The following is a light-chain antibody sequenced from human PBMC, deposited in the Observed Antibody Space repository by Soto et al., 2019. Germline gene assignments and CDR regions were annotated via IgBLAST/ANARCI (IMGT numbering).Light chain of an antibody. CDR1: QSVAGSS. Sequence: EIVLTQSPGTLSLSPGETATLSCRASQSVAGSSLAWYQQKPGQAPRLLIYGASSRATGVPDRFGGRGSGTDFTLTISSLQPEDFAVYYCQQYNNWPWTFGQGTKVDIK. CDR3: QQYNNWPWT. V-gene: IGKV3-20*01. CDR2: GAS. J-gene: IGKJ1*01.